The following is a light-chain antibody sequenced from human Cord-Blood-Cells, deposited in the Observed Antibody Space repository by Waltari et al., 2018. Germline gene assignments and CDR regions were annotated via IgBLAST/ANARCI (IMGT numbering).Light chain of an antibody. CDR1: QDISNY. J-gene: IGKJ2*01. CDR2: DAS. Sequence: DIQMTQSPSSLSASVGDRVTITCQASQDISNYLNWYQQKPGKAPKLLIYDASNLETGVPSRFSGSGSGTDFTFTISSLQPEDIATYYCQQYDNLLRTIGQGTKLEIK. CDR3: QQYDNLLRT. V-gene: IGKV1-33*01.